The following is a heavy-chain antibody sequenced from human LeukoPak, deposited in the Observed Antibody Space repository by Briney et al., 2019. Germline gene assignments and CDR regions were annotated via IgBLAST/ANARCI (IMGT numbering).Heavy chain of an antibody. J-gene: IGHJ6*03. CDR3: AKTRVKSANIGNYDYVWGSYDPYYYYYMDV. V-gene: IGHV3-23*01. Sequence: GGSLRLSCAASGFTFSSYGMSWVRQAPGKRLEWVSAISGSGGSTYYADSVKGRFTISRDNSKNKLYLQMNSLSAEDTAVYYCAKTRVKSANIGNYDYVWGSYDPYYYYYMDVWGKGTTVTISS. CDR1: GFTFSSYG. D-gene: IGHD3-16*01. CDR2: ISGSGGST.